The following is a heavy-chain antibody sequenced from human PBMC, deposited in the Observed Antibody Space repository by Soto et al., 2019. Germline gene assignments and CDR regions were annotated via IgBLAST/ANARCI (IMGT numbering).Heavy chain of an antibody. CDR2: ISYDGSNK. J-gene: IGHJ4*02. D-gene: IGHD3-9*01. CDR1: GFTFSSYG. Sequence: GGSLRLSCAASGFTFSSYGMHWVRQAPGKGLEWVAVISYDGSNKYYADSVKGRFTISRDNSKNTLYLQMNSLRAEDTAVYYCAKDRWLETLGYFDWLLTGWGQGTLVTVSS. CDR3: AKDRWLETLGYFDWLLTG. V-gene: IGHV3-30*18.